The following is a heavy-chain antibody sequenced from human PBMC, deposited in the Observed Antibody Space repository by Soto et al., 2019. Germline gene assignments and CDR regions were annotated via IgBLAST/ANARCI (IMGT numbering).Heavy chain of an antibody. D-gene: IGHD2-21*01. CDR2: IYYSGST. Sequence: SETLSLTCTVSGGSISSGDYYWSWIRQPPGNGLEWIGYIYYSGSTYYNPSLKSRVTISVDTSKNQFSLKLSSVTAADTAVYYCARVCEEGIYYYYGMDVWGQGTTVTVSS. CDR1: GGSISSGDYY. J-gene: IGHJ6*02. V-gene: IGHV4-30-4*01. CDR3: ARVCEEGIYYYYGMDV.